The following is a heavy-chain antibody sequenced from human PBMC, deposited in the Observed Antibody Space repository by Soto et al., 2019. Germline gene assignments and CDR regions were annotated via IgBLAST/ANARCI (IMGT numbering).Heavy chain of an antibody. CDR3: ARRWGYSFDY. V-gene: IGHV4-59*01. D-gene: IGHD3-22*01. Sequence: ASETLSLTCTVSGGSISSYYWSWIRQPPGKGLEWIGYIYYSGSTNYNPSLKSRVTISVDTSKNQFSLKRSSVTAADTAVYYCARRWGYSFDYWGQGTLVTVSS. CDR2: IYYSGST. J-gene: IGHJ4*02. CDR1: GGSISSYY.